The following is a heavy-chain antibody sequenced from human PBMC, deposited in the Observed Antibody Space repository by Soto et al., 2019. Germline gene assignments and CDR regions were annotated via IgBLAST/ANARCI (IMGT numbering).Heavy chain of an antibody. CDR3: ASSEWELRYFDF. CDR2: IYYSGTT. D-gene: IGHD1-26*01. CDR1: TCSISSGDYY. Sequence: QVQLQESGPGLVMPSQTLSLTCTVSTCSISSGDYYWSWIRQPPGKGLEWIGYIYYSGTTYYNPCLKSRVTISVDTSKNKFSLKLSSVTAADTAVYYCASSEWELRYFDFWGQGTLVTVSS. J-gene: IGHJ4*02. V-gene: IGHV4-30-4*01.